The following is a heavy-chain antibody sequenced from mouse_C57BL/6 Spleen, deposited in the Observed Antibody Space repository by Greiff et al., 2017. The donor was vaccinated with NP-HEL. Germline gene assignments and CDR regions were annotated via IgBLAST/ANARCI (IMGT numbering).Heavy chain of an antibody. Sequence: EVQLQQSGPELVKPGASVKIPCKASGYTFTDYNMDWVKQSHGKSLEWIGDINPNNGGTIYNQKFKGKATLTVDKSSSTAYMELRSLTSEDTAVYYCAREGTAQATFADWGQGTLVTVSA. D-gene: IGHD3-2*02. V-gene: IGHV1-18*01. CDR1: GYTFTDYN. J-gene: IGHJ3*01. CDR2: INPNNGGT. CDR3: AREGTAQATFAD.